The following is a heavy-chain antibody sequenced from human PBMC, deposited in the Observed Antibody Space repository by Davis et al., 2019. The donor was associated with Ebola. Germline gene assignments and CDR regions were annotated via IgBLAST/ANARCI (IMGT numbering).Heavy chain of an antibody. CDR3: AKSPPLVVVAATLFDY. J-gene: IGHJ4*02. CDR1: GFIFSSYP. CDR2: ISGGGTST. V-gene: IGHV3-23*01. Sequence: PGGSLRLSCAASGFIFSSYPMSWVRQAPGKGLEWVSGISGGGTSTFYADSVKGRFTISRDNSKNTLYLQMNSLRVEDMAAYYCAKSPPLVVVAATLFDYWGQGTLVTVSS. D-gene: IGHD2-15*01.